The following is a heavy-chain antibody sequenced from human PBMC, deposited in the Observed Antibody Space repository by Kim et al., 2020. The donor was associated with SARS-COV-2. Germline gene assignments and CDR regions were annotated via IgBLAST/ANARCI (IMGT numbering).Heavy chain of an antibody. CDR2: ISGSGGST. D-gene: IGHD3-10*01. J-gene: IGHJ6*02. Sequence: GGSLRLSCAASGFTFSSYAMSWVRQAPGKGLEWVSAISGSGGSTYYADSVKGRFTISRDNSKNTLYLQMNSLRAEDTAVYYCAKGGDGSGSYYNYYYYYYGMDVWGQGTTVTVSS. V-gene: IGHV3-23*01. CDR3: AKGGDGSGSYYNYYYYYYGMDV. CDR1: GFTFSSYA.